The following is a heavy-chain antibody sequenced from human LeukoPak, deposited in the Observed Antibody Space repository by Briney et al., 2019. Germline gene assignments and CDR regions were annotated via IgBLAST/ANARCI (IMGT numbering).Heavy chain of an antibody. D-gene: IGHD3-10*01. Sequence: GGSLRLSCAASGFTFSSYAMSRVRQAPGKGLEWVSAISGSGGSTYYADSVKGRFTISRDNSKNTLYLQMNSLRAEDTAVYYCAKVRGSSRGSGSYYGTIYFDYWGQGTLVTVSS. CDR2: ISGSGGST. V-gene: IGHV3-23*01. CDR3: AKVRGSSRGSGSYYGTIYFDY. J-gene: IGHJ4*02. CDR1: GFTFSSYA.